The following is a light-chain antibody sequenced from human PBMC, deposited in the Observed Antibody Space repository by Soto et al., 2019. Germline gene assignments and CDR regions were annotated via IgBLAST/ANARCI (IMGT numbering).Light chain of an antibody. Sequence: QSALTQPASVSGSPGQSITFSCTGTSSDIGSYNYVSWFQHHPGKAPKLIIYEVSNRPSGVSNRFSGSKSGNTASLTISGLQTEDEADYYCSSYTSISTWVFGGGTKLTVL. CDR2: EVS. J-gene: IGLJ3*02. CDR3: SSYTSISTWV. V-gene: IGLV2-14*01. CDR1: SSDIGSYNY.